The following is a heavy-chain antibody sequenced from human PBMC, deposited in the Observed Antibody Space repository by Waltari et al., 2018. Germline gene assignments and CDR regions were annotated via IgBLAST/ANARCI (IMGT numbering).Heavy chain of an antibody. D-gene: IGHD6-6*01. J-gene: IGHJ5*02. Sequence: EVQLVQSGAEVKKPGATVKISCKASGYTFTDYYMHWVPQAPGKGLEWMGRVEPEKGETRYAGKFQGRGTINADTATDTADMELRSLRAEDTAVYYCATPSYSSSSWFDPWGQGTLVTVSS. CDR3: ATPSYSSSSWFDP. CDR1: GYTFTDYY. CDR2: VEPEKGET. V-gene: IGHV1-69-2*01.